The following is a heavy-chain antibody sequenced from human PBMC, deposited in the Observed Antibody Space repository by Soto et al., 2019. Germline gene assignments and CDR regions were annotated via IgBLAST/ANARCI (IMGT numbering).Heavy chain of an antibody. CDR1: GFTFSSYA. CDR2: ISYDGSNK. CDR3: EREKPTGTYGMDV. V-gene: IGHV3-30-3*01. J-gene: IGHJ6*02. Sequence: QVQLVESGGGVVQPGRSLRLSCAASGFTFSSYAMHWVRQAPGKGLEWVAVISYDGSNKYYADSVKGRFTIYRDNSKTARYLQMNSRRAEDTAVYYCEREKPTGTYGMDVWGQGTTVTVSS. D-gene: IGHD1-1*01.